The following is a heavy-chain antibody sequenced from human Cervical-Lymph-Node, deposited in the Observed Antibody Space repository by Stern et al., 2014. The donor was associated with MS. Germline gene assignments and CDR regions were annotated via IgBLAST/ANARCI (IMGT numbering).Heavy chain of an antibody. Sequence: QVQLVQSGGGVVQPGRSLRLSCAASGFTFRSYAMHWVRQAPGKGLEWVAVISYDGSNKYYADSVKGRFTISRDNSKNTLYLQMNSLRAEDTAVYYCARAYGERRPFDYWGQGTLVTVSS. CDR3: ARAYGERRPFDY. J-gene: IGHJ4*02. CDR1: GFTFRSYA. CDR2: ISYDGSNK. V-gene: IGHV3-30*01. D-gene: IGHD2-8*01.